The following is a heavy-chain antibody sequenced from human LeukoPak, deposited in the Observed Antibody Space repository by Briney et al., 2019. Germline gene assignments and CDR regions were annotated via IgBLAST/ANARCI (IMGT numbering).Heavy chain of an antibody. V-gene: IGHV3-30*02. J-gene: IGHJ4*02. CDR3: AKAPLHYYDSSGYYWHYFDY. Sequence: GGSLRLSCAASGFTFSSYGMYWVRQAPGKGLEWVAFIRYDGSNKYYADSVKGRFTISRDNSKNTLYLHVNSLRPEDTALYYCAKAPLHYYDSSGYYWHYFDYWGQGTLVTVSS. CDR2: IRYDGSNK. CDR1: GFTFSSYG. D-gene: IGHD3-22*01.